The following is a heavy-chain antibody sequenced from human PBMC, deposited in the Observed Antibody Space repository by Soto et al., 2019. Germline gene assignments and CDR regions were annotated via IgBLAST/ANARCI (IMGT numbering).Heavy chain of an antibody. Sequence: QVQLQQWGAGLLKPSETLSLTCAVYGGSFSGYYWTWIRQPPGTGLEWIGEINHSGSTNYNPSLKSPVTISVETYKNQFSLKLTSVTAADTAVYYCARDKITGLFDYWGQGTLVTVSS. J-gene: IGHJ4*02. D-gene: IGHD2-8*02. CDR2: INHSGST. V-gene: IGHV4-34*01. CDR1: GGSFSGYY. CDR3: ARDKITGLFDY.